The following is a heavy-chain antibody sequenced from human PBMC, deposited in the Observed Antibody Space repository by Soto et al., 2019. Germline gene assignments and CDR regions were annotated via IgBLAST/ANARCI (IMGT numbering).Heavy chain of an antibody. D-gene: IGHD6-6*01. CDR3: ATGARVEYSSSSPIQNYYYYGMDV. Sequence: EVQLVESGGGLVQPGGSLRLSCAASGFTFSSYSMNWVRQAPGKGLEWVSYISSSSSTIYYADSVKGRFTISRDNAKNSLYLQMNSLRDEDTAVYYCATGARVEYSSSSPIQNYYYYGMDVWGQGTTVTVSS. V-gene: IGHV3-48*02. J-gene: IGHJ6*02. CDR1: GFTFSSYS. CDR2: ISSSSSTI.